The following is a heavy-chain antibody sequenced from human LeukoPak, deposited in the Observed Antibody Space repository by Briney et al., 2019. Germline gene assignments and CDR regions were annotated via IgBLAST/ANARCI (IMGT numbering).Heavy chain of an antibody. Sequence: GGSLRLSCAASGFTFSNYAMSWVRQAPGKGLEWVSTISNSGGSTYYADSVKGRFTISRDNSKNTLYLQMNSLRAEDTAVYYCAKEQEVSGVAAAGDDAFDIWGQGTMVTVSS. CDR3: AKEQEVSGVAAAGDDAFDI. D-gene: IGHD6-13*01. J-gene: IGHJ3*02. V-gene: IGHV3-23*01. CDR1: GFTFSNYA. CDR2: ISNSGGST.